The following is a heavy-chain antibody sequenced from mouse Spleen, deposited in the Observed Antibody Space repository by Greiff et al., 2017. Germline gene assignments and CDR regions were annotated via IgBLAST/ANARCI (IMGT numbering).Heavy chain of an antibody. CDR1: GFSLTSYG. Sequence: QVQLQQSGPGLVQPSQSLSITCTVSGFSLTSYGVHWVRQSPGKGLEWLGVIWRGGSTDYNAAFMSRLSITKDNSKSQVFFKMNSLQADDTAIYYCAKNPYYGNYDWYFDVWGAGTTVTVSS. D-gene: IGHD2-10*01. J-gene: IGHJ1*01. V-gene: IGHV2-5*01. CDR2: IWRGGST. CDR3: AKNPYYGNYDWYFDV.